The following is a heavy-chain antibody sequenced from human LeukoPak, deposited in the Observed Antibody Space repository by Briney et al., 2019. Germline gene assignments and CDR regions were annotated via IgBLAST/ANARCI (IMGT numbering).Heavy chain of an antibody. D-gene: IGHD4-23*01. CDR2: IYYSGST. J-gene: IGHJ3*02. CDR3: ARDGGNSGAFDI. CDR1: GGSISSGDYY. Sequence: SKTLSLTCTVSGGSISSGDYYWSWIRQPPGKGLEWIGYIYYSGSTYYNPSLKSRVTISVDTSKNQFSLKLSSVTAADTAVYYCARDGGNSGAFDIWGQGTMVTVSS. V-gene: IGHV4-30-4*01.